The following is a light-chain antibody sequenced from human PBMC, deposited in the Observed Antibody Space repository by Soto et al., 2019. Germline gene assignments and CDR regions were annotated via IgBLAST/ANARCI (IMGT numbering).Light chain of an antibody. J-gene: IGKJ1*01. Sequence: ILMTQSPATLSVSPGERVTLSCRASQSIRSNLVWYQQRPGQAPRLLIYGASSRATGIPARFSGRGSGTEFTLTISSLQSEDFAVYYCQHYNNWPPWTFGQGTKV. CDR2: GAS. CDR3: QHYNNWPPWT. CDR1: QSIRSN. V-gene: IGKV3-15*01.